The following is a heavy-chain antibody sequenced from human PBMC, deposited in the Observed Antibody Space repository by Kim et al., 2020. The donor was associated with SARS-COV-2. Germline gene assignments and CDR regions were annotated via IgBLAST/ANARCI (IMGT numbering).Heavy chain of an antibody. V-gene: IGHV3-66*02. D-gene: IGHD3-3*01. CDR3: ARDLRITIFGVDRYYYYGMDV. CDR1: GFTVSSNY. Sequence: GGSLRLSCAASGFTVSSNYMSWVRQAPGKGLEWVSVIYSGGSTYYADSVKGRFTISRDNSKNTLYLQMNSLSAEDTAVYYCARDLRITIFGVDRYYYYGMDVWGQGTTVTVSS. J-gene: IGHJ6*02. CDR2: IYSGGST.